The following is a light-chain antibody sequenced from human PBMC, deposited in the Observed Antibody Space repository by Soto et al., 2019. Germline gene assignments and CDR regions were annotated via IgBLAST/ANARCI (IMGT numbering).Light chain of an antibody. Sequence: DIQMTQSPSTLSASVGDRVTMTCRSSQDISTWLAWYQQRPGKAPHLLIYDASRLQSGVPSRFSGSGSGTDFTLTISSLQPEDFATYYCQQSYSTPRTFGPGTKVDI. CDR1: QDISTW. CDR3: QQSYSTPRT. J-gene: IGKJ3*01. CDR2: DAS. V-gene: IGKV1-39*01.